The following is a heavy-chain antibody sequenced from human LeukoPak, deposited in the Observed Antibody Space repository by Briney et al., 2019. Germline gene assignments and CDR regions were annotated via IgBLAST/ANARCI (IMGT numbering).Heavy chain of an antibody. D-gene: IGHD3-16*02. CDR1: GYTLIDYY. J-gene: IGHJ4*02. V-gene: IGHV1-2*02. CDR3: ARGPLRLGDLSTL. Sequence: ASVKVSGKASGYTLIDYYIHWVRQAPGQGLEWMGWINPNIGVTTYAQRFQGRVTMTRDTSNSTAYMDISRLRSDDTAVYFCARGPLRLGDLSTLWGQGTLVTVSS. CDR2: INPNIGVT.